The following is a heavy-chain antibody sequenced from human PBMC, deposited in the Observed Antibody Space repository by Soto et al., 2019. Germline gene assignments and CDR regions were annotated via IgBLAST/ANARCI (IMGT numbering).Heavy chain of an antibody. CDR3: GRLEGLATISYYFDY. CDR1: GGSVSSCSYY. Sequence: SETLSLTCTVSGGSVSSCSYYWGWVRQPPGKGLEWIGSVYYSGSTSYNPSLESRVTISVDKSKNQFSLKLMSLSAADTAVYYCGRLEGLATISYYFDYWGQGALVTVSS. CDR2: VYYSGST. D-gene: IGHD3-9*01. V-gene: IGHV4-39*01. J-gene: IGHJ4*02.